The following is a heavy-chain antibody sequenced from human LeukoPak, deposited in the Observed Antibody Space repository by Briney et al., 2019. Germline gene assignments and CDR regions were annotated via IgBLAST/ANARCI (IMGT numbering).Heavy chain of an antibody. V-gene: IGHV4-31*03. D-gene: IGHD3-10*01. J-gene: IGHJ4*02. CDR1: GTSISSGGYY. CDR2: IYHTGST. Sequence: SQTLSLTCTVSGTSISSGGYYWSWIRQHPGKGLECIAYIYHTGSTYYNPSLKSRVIIPVDTSQNQFSLTLSSVTAADTAAYYCARVIGPGSSIDYWGQGTQVTVSS. CDR3: ARVIGPGSSIDY.